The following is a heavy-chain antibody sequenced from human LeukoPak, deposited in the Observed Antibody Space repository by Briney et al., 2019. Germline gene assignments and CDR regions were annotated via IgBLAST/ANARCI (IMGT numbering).Heavy chain of an antibody. CDR1: GFTFSSYS. CDR2: ISSISSSST. CDR3: ARDQAGTLAAAGTPDAFDI. J-gene: IGHJ3*02. Sequence: GGSLRLSCAASGFTFSSYSMNWVRQAPGKGLEWVSYISSISSSSTYYADSVKGRFTISRDNSKNTLYLQMNSLRAEDTAVYYCARDQAGTLAAAGTPDAFDIWGQGTMVTVSS. D-gene: IGHD6-13*01. V-gene: IGHV3-48*01.